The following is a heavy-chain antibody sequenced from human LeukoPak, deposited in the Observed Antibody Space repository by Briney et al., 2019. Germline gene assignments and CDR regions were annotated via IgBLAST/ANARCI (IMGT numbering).Heavy chain of an antibody. D-gene: IGHD2/OR15-2a*01. CDR1: GFTFSNAW. CDR2: IKSKTDGGTT. V-gene: IGHV3-15*07. Sequence: GGSLRLSCAASGFTFSNAWMNWVRQAPGKGLEWVGRIKSKTDGGTTDYAAPVKGRFTISRDDSKNTLYLQMNSLKTEDTAVYYCTTDASEYRAPQDYYFDYWGQGTLVTVSS. J-gene: IGHJ4*02. CDR3: TTDASEYRAPQDYYFDY.